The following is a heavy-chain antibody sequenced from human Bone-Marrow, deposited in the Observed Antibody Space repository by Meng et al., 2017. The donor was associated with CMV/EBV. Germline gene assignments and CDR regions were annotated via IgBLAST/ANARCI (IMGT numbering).Heavy chain of an antibody. CDR2: ISAYNGQK. CDR3: VRDLGSTPAIFFDY. V-gene: IGHV1-18*01. D-gene: IGHD4-23*01. CDR1: GYSFTDFG. J-gene: IGHJ4*02. Sequence: ASVKVSCKASGYSFTDFGDSWVRQAPGQGLEWMGWISAYNGQKNYAQKFQGRVTMTTDTSTNTAYMDLSSLRSDDTAVYYSVRDLGSTPAIFFDYWGQGTLVTVSS.